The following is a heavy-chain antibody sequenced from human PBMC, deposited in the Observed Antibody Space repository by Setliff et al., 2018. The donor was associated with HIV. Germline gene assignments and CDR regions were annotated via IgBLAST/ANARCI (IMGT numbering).Heavy chain of an antibody. J-gene: IGHJ3*02. D-gene: IGHD3-10*01. CDR2: IYTSGST. CDR1: GGSISSGSYY. Sequence: LSLTCTVSGGSISSGSYYWSWIRQPAGKGLQWIGRIYTSGSTNYNPSLKSRVTISVDTSKNQFSLKLNPVTAADTAVYYCARIIMPRGGAFDIWGQGTMVTVSS. CDR3: ARIIMPRGGAFDI. V-gene: IGHV4-61*02.